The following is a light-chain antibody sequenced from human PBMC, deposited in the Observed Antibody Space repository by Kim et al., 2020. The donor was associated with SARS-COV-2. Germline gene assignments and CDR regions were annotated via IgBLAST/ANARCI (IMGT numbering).Light chain of an antibody. J-gene: IGKJ2*01. V-gene: IGKV1-39*01. CDR1: ENIGTY. CDR3: QQTYGIPQT. Sequence: SASIGDRVTITCRASENIGTYLNWYKQNPGEAPKVLIYGASNVQGGVPSRFSGSGSVTSFSLTISGLQPEDFATYYCQQTYGIPQTFGQGTKLEI. CDR2: GAS.